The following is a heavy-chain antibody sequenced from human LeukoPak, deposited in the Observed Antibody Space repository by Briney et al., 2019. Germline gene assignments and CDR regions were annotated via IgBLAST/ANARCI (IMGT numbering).Heavy chain of an antibody. CDR3: ARELNDILTGTPMDV. D-gene: IGHD3-9*01. V-gene: IGHV3-7*01. CDR2: IKEDGNEK. CDR1: GFTFSSRW. Sequence: QSGGSLRLSCAASGFTFSSRWMSWVRQAPGKGLEWVANIKEDGNEKYYVDSGKGRFTISRDNAKSSLYLQMNSLRADDTAVCYCARELNDILTGTPMDVWGKGTTVTVSS. J-gene: IGHJ6*03.